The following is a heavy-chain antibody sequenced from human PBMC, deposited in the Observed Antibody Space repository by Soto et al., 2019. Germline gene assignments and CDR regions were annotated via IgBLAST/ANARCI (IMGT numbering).Heavy chain of an antibody. CDR2: IYPGDSDT. V-gene: IGHV5-51*01. Sequence: LKISCKGSGYSFTSYWIGWVRQMPGKGLEWMEIIYPGDSDTRHSPSFQGQVTISADKSISTAYLQWSSLKASDTAMYYCARHRYSSSAALDYWGQGTLVTVSS. CDR3: ARHRYSSSAALDY. CDR1: GYSFTSYW. J-gene: IGHJ4*02. D-gene: IGHD6-6*01.